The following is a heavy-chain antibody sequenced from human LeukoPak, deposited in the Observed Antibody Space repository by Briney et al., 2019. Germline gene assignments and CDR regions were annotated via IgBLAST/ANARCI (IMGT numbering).Heavy chain of an antibody. V-gene: IGHV4-30-2*01. CDR2: IYHSGST. CDR1: GGSISSGGYY. CDR3: ARSRYSSSWSPLDY. Sequence: PSETLSLTCTVSGGSISSGGYYWSWIRQPPGKGPEWIGYIYHSGSTYYNPSLKSRVTISVDRSKNQFSLKLSSVTAADTAVYYCARSRYSSSWSPLDYWGQGTLVTVSS. D-gene: IGHD6-13*01. J-gene: IGHJ4*02.